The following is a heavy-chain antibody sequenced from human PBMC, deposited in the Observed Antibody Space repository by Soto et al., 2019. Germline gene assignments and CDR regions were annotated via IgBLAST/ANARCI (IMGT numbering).Heavy chain of an antibody. CDR3: AKDPNGDYVGAFDD. CDR2: ITGSGSGT. V-gene: IGHV3-23*01. Sequence: EVHMLESGGGLVQPGGSLRLACAASGFTFSGYALTWVRQAPGRGLEWVSSITGSGSGTYYADSVKGRFIISRDNSENTLYLQMNSLRAEDTALYYCAKDPNGDYVGAFDDWGQGTLVTVSS. D-gene: IGHD4-17*01. J-gene: IGHJ4*02. CDR1: GFTFSGYA.